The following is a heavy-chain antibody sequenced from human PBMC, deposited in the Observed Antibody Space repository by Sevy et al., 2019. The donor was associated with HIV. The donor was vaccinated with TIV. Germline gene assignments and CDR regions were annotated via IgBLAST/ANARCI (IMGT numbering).Heavy chain of an antibody. CDR1: GGSISSSRYQ. CDR3: ARKGEGYNQHHFDY. V-gene: IGHV4-39*01. D-gene: IGHD5-12*01. Sequence: SETLSLTCSVSGGSISSSRYQWGWIRQPPGKGLEWIGRIYYSGSTYYSPSLKSRVTISIDTSKNQFSMKLNSVTAADTAVYYCARKGEGYNQHHFDYWGQGTLVTVSS. J-gene: IGHJ4*02. CDR2: IYYSGST.